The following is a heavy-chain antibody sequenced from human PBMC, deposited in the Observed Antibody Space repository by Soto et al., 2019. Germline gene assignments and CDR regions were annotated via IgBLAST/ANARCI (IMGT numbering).Heavy chain of an antibody. D-gene: IGHD3-9*01. CDR2: IYYTGSA. CDR3: ARVDILTGYHY. V-gene: IGHV4-30-4*01. J-gene: IGHJ4*02. CDR1: GGSINSGDFY. Sequence: SETLSLTCTVSGGSINSGDFYWSWIRQPPSKGLEWIGYIYYTGSAYYNPSLKSRVTISIDTSKNQFSLNLTSVTAADTAVHYCARVDILTGYHYWGQGTLVTVSS.